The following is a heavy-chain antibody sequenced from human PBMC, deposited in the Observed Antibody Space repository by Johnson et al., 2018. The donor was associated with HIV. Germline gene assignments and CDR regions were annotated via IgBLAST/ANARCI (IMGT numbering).Heavy chain of an antibody. CDR3: AREATVTLLHQWAFDI. J-gene: IGHJ3*02. CDR2: IGTAGDT. CDR1: GFTFSSYD. Sequence: VHLVESGGGLKQPGGSLRLSCAASGFTFSSYDMHWVRQATGKGLEWVSTIGTAGDTYYPGSVKGRFTVSREDAKNSLYLQMNSLRAEDTAVYYCAREATVTLLHQWAFDIWGQGTMVTVSS. D-gene: IGHD4-17*01. V-gene: IGHV3-13*01.